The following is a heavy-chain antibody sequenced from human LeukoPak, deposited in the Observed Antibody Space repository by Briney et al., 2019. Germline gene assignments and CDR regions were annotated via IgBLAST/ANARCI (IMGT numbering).Heavy chain of an antibody. CDR2: IYHSGST. J-gene: IGHJ4*02. CDR3: ARSAAVAGSKLVDY. V-gene: IGHV4-4*02. Sequence: PSETLSLTCAVSGGSISSSNWWSWVRQPPGKGLEWIGEIYHSGSTNYNPSLKSRVTISVDKSKNQFSLKLSSVTAADTAVYYCARSAAVAGSKLVDYWGQGTLVTVSS. D-gene: IGHD6-19*01. CDR1: GGSISSSNW.